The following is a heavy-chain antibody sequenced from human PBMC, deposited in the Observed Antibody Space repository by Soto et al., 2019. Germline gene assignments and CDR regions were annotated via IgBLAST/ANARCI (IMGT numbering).Heavy chain of an antibody. J-gene: IGHJ1*01. V-gene: IGHV2-5*02. Sequence: QITLKESGPTLVKPTQTLTLTCTFSGFSLSTSGVGVGWIRQPPGKALEWLALIYWDDDKRYSPSLKSRLTITKDTSKNQVVLTMTNMDPVDTATYYCAHRLSYYDSSGYYYVGEYFQHWGQGTLVTVSS. CDR3: AHRLSYYDSSGYYYVGEYFQH. CDR1: GFSLSTSGVG. D-gene: IGHD3-22*01. CDR2: IYWDDDK.